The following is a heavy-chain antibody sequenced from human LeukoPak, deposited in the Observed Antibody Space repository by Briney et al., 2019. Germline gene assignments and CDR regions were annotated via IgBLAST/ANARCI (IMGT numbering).Heavy chain of an antibody. V-gene: IGHV4-59*01. CDR2: IYYSGST. CDR1: GGSITNYY. Sequence: SETLSLTCPVSGGSITNYYWSWLRQPPGKGLEWIGYIYYSGSTNYNPSLKSRVTISVDTSKNQFSLKLSSVTAADTAVYYCAREDYGVSFDYWGQRALVTVSS. D-gene: IGHD4-17*01. J-gene: IGHJ4*02. CDR3: AREDYGVSFDY.